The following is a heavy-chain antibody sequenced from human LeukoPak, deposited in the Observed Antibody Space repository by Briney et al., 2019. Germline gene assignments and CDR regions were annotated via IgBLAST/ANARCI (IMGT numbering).Heavy chain of an antibody. V-gene: IGHV3-30*01. J-gene: IGHJ4*02. CDR3: AGDSTYYYDSGSSGPHYFDN. CDR1: GFTFSNYA. CDR2: ISSGGTYE. Sequence: HPGGSLRLSCAASGFTFSNYAMHWVRQAPGKGLEWVSLISSGGTYEYYADSVKGRFTISRDNSKNTLYLQLNSLRAEDTAVYYCAGDSTYYYDSGSSGPHYFDNWGQGTLVTVSS. D-gene: IGHD3-10*01.